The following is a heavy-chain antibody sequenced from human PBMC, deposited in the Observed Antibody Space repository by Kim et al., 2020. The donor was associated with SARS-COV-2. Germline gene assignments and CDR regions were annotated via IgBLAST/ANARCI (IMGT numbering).Heavy chain of an antibody. CDR2: ISVRGDRI. V-gene: IGHV3-23*01. Sequence: GGSLRLSCEASGFTVSSYAMSWVRQAPGKGLEWVTLISVRGDRILYADSVKGRFTISRDKSKNTLYLQMNNLRAEDTALYYCAKCDGSGYLSTLDHWGQGTLVPVS. CDR1: GFTVSSYA. J-gene: IGHJ4*02. CDR3: AKCDGSGYLSTLDH. D-gene: IGHD3-22*01.